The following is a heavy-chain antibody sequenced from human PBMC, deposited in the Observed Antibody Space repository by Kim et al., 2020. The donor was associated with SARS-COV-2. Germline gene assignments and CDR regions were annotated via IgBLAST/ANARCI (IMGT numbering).Heavy chain of an antibody. CDR3: ARGCLEIEGWYFDL. D-gene: IGHD3-3*01. V-gene: IGHV3-33*01. CDR1: GFTFSSYG. Sequence: GGSLRLSCAASGFTFSSYGMHWVRQAPGKGLEWVAVIWYDGSNKYYADSVKGRFTISRDNSKNTLYLQMNSLRAEDTAVYYCARGCLEIEGWYFDLWGRGTLVTVSS. J-gene: IGHJ2*01. CDR2: IWYDGSNK.